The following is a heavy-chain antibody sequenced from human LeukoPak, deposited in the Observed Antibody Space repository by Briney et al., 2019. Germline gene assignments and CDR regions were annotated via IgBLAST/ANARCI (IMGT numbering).Heavy chain of an antibody. CDR1: GFTFSSYV. CDR3: AKDQMIVGTTGDY. J-gene: IGHJ4*02. V-gene: IGHV3-30*04. Sequence: PGGSLRLSCAASGFTFSSYVMHWVRQAPGKGLEWVAIISYDGSNEYYADSVKGRFTISRDNSKDTLYLQMNSLRAEDTAVYYCAKDQMIVGTTGDYWGQGTLVTVSS. D-gene: IGHD1-26*01. CDR2: ISYDGSNE.